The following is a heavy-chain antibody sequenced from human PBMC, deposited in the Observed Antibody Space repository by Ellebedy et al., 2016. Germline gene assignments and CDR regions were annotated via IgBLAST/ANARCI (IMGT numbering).Heavy chain of an antibody. CDR1: GGTFSSYA. D-gene: IGHD2-15*01. Sequence: ASVKVSCKASGGTFSSYAISWVRQAPGQGLEWMGGIIPIFGTANYAQKFQGRVTITADESTSTAYMELSSLRSEDTAVYYCARSCSGGSCYLNYYYYGMDFWGQGTTVTVSS. V-gene: IGHV1-69*13. CDR2: IIPIFGTA. J-gene: IGHJ6*02. CDR3: ARSCSGGSCYLNYYYYGMDF.